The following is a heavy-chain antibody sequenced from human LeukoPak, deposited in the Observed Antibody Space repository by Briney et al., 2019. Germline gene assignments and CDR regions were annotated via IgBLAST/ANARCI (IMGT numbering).Heavy chain of an antibody. D-gene: IGHD1-26*01. J-gene: IGHJ4*02. CDR2: INPKSGGT. V-gene: IGHV1-2*02. CDR1: GYIFSDHY. Sequence: ASVKVSCKASGYIFSDHYMYWVRQAPRQGLEWMGWINPKSGGTNYAQKFRGRVIFTRDTSINTAYMELTRLTSDDTAVFYCATRPPPVGAAPFDFWGQGTLVTVSS. CDR3: ATRPPPVGAAPFDF.